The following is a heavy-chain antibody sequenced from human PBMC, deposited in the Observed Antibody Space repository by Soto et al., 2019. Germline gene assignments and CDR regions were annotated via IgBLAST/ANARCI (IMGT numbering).Heavy chain of an antibody. Sequence: QIILKESGPTLVTPTQTLTLTSTSSGFSLSTNAVGVGWIRQPPGKALAWLAFIYRVDDKGYSPCLKISHTFTKNTSKDQVGLAMTNIDPVDTAIYYCAHLVFAGLTSYFDYSGPVTPGTVSS. D-gene: IGHD3-10*02. V-gene: IGHV2-5*02. CDR1: GFSLSTNAVG. J-gene: IGHJ4*02. CDR3: AHLVFAGLTSYFDY. CDR2: IYRVDDK.